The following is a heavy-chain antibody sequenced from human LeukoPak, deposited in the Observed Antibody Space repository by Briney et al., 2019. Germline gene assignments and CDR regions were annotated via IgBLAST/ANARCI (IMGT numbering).Heavy chain of an antibody. CDR1: GFTFNNYA. CDR3: AKGAGIVVPGTILH. V-gene: IGHV3-23*01. D-gene: IGHD6-19*01. Sequence: GGSLRLSCAASGFTFNNYAMNWVRQAPGKGLEWVSAITGGGGTTYYADSMKGRFTISRDNSKNTLYLQMNSLRAEDTAIYYCAKGAGIVVPGTILHWGQGTLVTVSS. J-gene: IGHJ4*02. CDR2: ITGGGGTT.